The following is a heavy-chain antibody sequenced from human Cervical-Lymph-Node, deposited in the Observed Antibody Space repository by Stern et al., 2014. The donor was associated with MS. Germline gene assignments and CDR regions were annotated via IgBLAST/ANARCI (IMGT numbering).Heavy chain of an antibody. CDR1: GSRFSRYW. CDR2: INSDGRTI. D-gene: IGHD4-23*01. Sequence: VQLVQSGGGLVQPGGSLRLSCAVSGSRFSRYWMDWVRQAPGKGLVWVSRINSDGRTINYAGSVKGRFTISRDNAKNTLYLQMSSLRAEDTAVYYCARDFGGNDDYWGQGTLVTVSS. V-gene: IGHV3-74*01. J-gene: IGHJ4*02. CDR3: ARDFGGNDDY.